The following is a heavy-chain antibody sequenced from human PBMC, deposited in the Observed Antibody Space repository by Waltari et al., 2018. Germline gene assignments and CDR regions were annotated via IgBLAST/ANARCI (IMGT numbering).Heavy chain of an antibody. D-gene: IGHD1-20*01. J-gene: IGHJ4*02. CDR3: ARGLDNAKTGY. V-gene: IGHV4-34*01. CDR2: SHPSGST. Sequence: QVQLQQWGAGLLKSSETLSLTCAVYGGSFSGYYGSWIRQPPGKELEWIGESHPSGSTDYKSSLQSRVTIMLDTSKNHLSLKLTSVTAADTAVCYCARGLDNAKTGYWGQGTLVTVSS. CDR1: GGSFSGYY.